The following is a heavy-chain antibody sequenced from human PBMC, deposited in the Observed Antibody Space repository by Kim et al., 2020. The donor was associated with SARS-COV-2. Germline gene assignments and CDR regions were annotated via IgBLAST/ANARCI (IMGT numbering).Heavy chain of an antibody. Sequence: SVKVSCKASGFTFTSSAVQWVRQARGQRLEWIGWIVVGSGNTNYAQKFQERVTITRDMSTSTAYMELSSLRSEDTAVYYCAADRFDILTGYEFDYWGQGTLVTVSS. J-gene: IGHJ4*02. D-gene: IGHD3-9*01. CDR1: GFTFTSSA. V-gene: IGHV1-58*01. CDR3: AADRFDILTGYEFDY. CDR2: IVVGSGNT.